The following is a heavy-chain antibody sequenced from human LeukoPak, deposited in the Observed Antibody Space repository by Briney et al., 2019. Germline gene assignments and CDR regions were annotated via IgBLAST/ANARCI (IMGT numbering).Heavy chain of an antibody. Sequence: GGSLRLSCAASGFTFTNAWMNWVRQAPGKGLEWVSSITSGGDYMFYADSLKGRFTISRDNAKNSVYLQMNSLRAEDTALYYCATDSLMATIKALDYWGQGTLVTVSS. CDR1: GFTFTNAW. CDR2: ITSGGDYM. J-gene: IGHJ4*02. CDR3: ATDSLMATIKALDY. D-gene: IGHD5-24*01. V-gene: IGHV3-21*06.